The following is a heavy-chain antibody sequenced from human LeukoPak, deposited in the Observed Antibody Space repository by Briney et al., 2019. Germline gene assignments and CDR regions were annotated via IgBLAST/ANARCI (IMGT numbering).Heavy chain of an antibody. D-gene: IGHD3-22*01. CDR1: GFTFDDYT. CDR2: ISWHGSDT. Sequence: PGGSLRLSCAASGFTFDDYTLHWVRQAPGKGLEWVSLISWHGSDTYYADSVKGRFTISRDNSKNSLCLQMNSLRSEDTALYYCAMISHWGQGTLVTVSS. CDR3: AMISH. J-gene: IGHJ4*02. V-gene: IGHV3-43*01.